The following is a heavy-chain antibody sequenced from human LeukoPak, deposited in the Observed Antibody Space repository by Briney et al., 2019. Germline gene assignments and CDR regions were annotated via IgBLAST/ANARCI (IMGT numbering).Heavy chain of an antibody. CDR2: INPSGGST. V-gene: IGHV1-46*01. Sequence: ASVKVSCKASGYTFTSYYMHWVRQAPGQGLEWMGIINPSGGSTSYAQKFQGRVTMTRDMSTSTVYMELSSLRSEDTAVYYCARDSRFYYYDSSGYRDAFDIWGQGTMVTVPS. J-gene: IGHJ3*02. CDR1: GYTFTSYY. D-gene: IGHD3-22*01. CDR3: ARDSRFYYYDSSGYRDAFDI.